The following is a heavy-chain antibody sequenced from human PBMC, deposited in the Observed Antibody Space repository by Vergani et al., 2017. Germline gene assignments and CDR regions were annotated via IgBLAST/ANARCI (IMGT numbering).Heavy chain of an antibody. CDR2: IYYSGST. CDR1: GGSISSYY. D-gene: IGHD3-9*01. Sequence: QVQLQESGPGLVKPSETLSLTCTVSGGSISSYYWSWIRQPPGKGLEWIGYIYYSGSTNYNPSLNSRVTIAVDTSTNQFSLKLSSVTAADTAVYYCARGESDYDIVTGYSDPYYYCGMDVWGQGTTVTVSS. J-gene: IGHJ6*02. V-gene: IGHV4-59*01. CDR3: ARGESDYDIVTGYSDPYYYCGMDV.